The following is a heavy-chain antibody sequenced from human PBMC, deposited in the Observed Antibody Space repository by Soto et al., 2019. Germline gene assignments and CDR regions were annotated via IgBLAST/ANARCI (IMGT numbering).Heavy chain of an antibody. CDR3: AGDLDGVVTGRGAFAV. V-gene: IGHV4-31*03. CDR2: IPYGGIT. CDR1: GTSIRHDNFY. D-gene: IGHD3-9*01. J-gene: IGHJ3*01. Sequence: QVRLQESVQGLVRPSQTLSLICTVSGTSIRHDNFYWSFLRQRPGTGLEWLRYIPYGGITLYNPSLESRLVMTVDPSNNRFSLNLKSVTAADTAMYDCAGDLDGVVTGRGAFAVWGPGTLVTVSS.